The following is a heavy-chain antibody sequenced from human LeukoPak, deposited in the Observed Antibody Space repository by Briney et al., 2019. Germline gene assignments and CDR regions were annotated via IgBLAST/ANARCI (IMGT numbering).Heavy chain of an antibody. Sequence: QPGGSLRLSCAASGFTFSNYAMHWVRQGPGKGLEWVAYIAHHGNNKYYVDSVKGRFTISRDNSKKTLYLQMDSLRADDTAVYHCAKDGSWSCTDWGQGTLVTVSS. J-gene: IGHJ4*02. CDR3: AKDGSWSCTD. CDR2: IAHHGNNK. D-gene: IGHD2-8*02. CDR1: GFTFSNYA. V-gene: IGHV3-30*02.